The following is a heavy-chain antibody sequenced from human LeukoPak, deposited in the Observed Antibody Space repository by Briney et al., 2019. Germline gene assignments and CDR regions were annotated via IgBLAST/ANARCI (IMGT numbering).Heavy chain of an antibody. CDR3: ASAPTIAAAGTGFDY. J-gene: IGHJ4*02. CDR1: GGSISSSNW. CDR2: IYHSGST. Sequence: SETLSLTCAVSGGSISSSNWWSWVRQPPGKGLEWIGEIYHSGSTNYNPSLKSRVTISVDKSKNQFSLKLSSVTAADTAVYYCASAPTIAAAGTGFDYWGQGTLVTVSS. D-gene: IGHD6-13*01. V-gene: IGHV4-4*02.